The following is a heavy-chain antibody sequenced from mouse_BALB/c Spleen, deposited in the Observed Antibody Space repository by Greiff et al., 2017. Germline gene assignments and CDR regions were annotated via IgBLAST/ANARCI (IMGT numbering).Heavy chain of an antibody. CDR1: GYTFTSYW. CDR3: ARGDSLFAY. D-gene: IGHD3-3*01. V-gene: IGHV1-87*01. CDR2: IYPGDGDT. Sequence: LQESGAELARPGASVKLSCKASGYTFTSYWMQWVKQRPGQGLEWIGAIYPGDGDTRYTQKFKGKATLTADKSSSTAYMQLSSLASEDSAVYYCARGDSLFAYWGQGTLVTVSA. J-gene: IGHJ3*01.